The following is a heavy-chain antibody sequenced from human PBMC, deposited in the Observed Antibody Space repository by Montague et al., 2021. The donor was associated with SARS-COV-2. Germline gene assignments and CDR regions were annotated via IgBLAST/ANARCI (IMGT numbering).Heavy chain of an antibody. V-gene: IGHV4-34*01. D-gene: IGHD3-10*01. CDR3: ARARGRTGWFDS. J-gene: IGHJ5*01. Sequence: SETLSLTCAVRGGSFTNYYWNWIRQSPGKGLETLGEINHSGSTNYYPSLKSRVTISVDMSKSQVSLNLTSVTAADTAIYYCARARGRTGWFDSWGQGIQVTVSS. CDR2: INHSGST. CDR1: GGSFTNYY.